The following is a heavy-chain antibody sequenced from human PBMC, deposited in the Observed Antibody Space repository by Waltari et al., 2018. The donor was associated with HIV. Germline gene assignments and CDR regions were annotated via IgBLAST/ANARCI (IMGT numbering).Heavy chain of an antibody. V-gene: IGHV4-34*01. J-gene: IGHJ4*02. D-gene: IGHD5-18*01. Sequence: QVQLQQWGTGLLKASETLSLTCAVYGGSFSGYYWSWIRQSPGKGLEWIGEINHSGSTKYKPSRKSRVTISLDTSKNQFSLRLSSVTAADTAVYYCARLLYSYGLGCWGQGTLVTVSS. CDR2: INHSGST. CDR1: GGSFSGYY. CDR3: ARLLYSYGLGC.